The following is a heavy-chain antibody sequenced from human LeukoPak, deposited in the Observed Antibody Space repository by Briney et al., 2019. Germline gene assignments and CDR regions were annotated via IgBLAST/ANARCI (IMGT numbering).Heavy chain of an antibody. V-gene: IGHV3-7*01. D-gene: IGHD5-18*01. CDR3: ARVELWRDYYYYMDV. CDR2: IKQDGSEK. Sequence: GGSLRLSCAASGSTFSSYWMSWVRQAPGKGLEWVANIKQDGSEKYYVDSVKGRFTISRDNAKNSLYLQMNSLRAEDTAVYYCARVELWRDYYYYMDVWGKGTTVTVSS. CDR1: GSTFSSYW. J-gene: IGHJ6*03.